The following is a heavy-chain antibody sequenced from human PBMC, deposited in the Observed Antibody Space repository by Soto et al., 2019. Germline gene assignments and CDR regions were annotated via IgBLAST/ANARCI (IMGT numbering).Heavy chain of an antibody. J-gene: IGHJ4*02. V-gene: IGHV1-24*01. CDR1: GYTLTEFS. D-gene: IGHD2-8*02. CDR2: FDPEDGEA. Sequence: QVHLVQSGAEVKKPGSSMKVSCEVSGYTLTEFSMHWVRQSPGKGLEWMGVFDPEDGEAIYAPKFQVRVNLTEDTSTDAVYLELSSLTSEGTSIYHCVTDDCPGSYTFDYWGQGSVVTDSP. CDR3: VTDDCPGSYTFDY.